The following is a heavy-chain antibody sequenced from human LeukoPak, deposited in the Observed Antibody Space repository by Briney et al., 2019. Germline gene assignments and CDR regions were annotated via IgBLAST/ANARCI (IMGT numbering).Heavy chain of an antibody. CDR3: ARGTPYCSSTSCYALTFDI. Sequence: ASVKVSCKASGYTFTSYGISWVRQAPGQGLEWMGWISAYNGNTNYAQKLQGRVTMTTDTSTSTAYMELRSLRSDDTAVYYCARGTPYCSSTSCYALTFDIWDQGTMVTVSS. J-gene: IGHJ3*02. V-gene: IGHV1-18*01. D-gene: IGHD2-2*01. CDR2: ISAYNGNT. CDR1: GYTFTSYG.